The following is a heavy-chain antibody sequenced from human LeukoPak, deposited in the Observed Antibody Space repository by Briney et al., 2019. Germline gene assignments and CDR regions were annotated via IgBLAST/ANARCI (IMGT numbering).Heavy chain of an antibody. CDR2: IYYSGST. J-gene: IGHJ4*02. V-gene: IGHV4-61*01. CDR1: GGSVGSGSYY. D-gene: IGHD6-19*01. CDR3: ARDRGDSSGWYFDY. Sequence: SETLSLTCTVSGGSVGSGSYYWSWTRQPPGKGLEWIGYIYYSGSTNYNPSLKSRVTISVDTSKNQFSLKLSSVTAADTAVYYCARDRGDSSGWYFDYWGQGTLVTVTS.